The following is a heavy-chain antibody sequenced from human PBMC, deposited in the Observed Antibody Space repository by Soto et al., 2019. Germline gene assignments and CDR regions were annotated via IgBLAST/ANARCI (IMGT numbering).Heavy chain of an antibody. CDR1: GYTFSNYD. CDR3: ARGKSLEN. V-gene: IGHV1-8*01. J-gene: IGHJ4*02. D-gene: IGHD1-1*01. CDR2: MNPKRGNT. Sequence: QVQLVQSGAEVKKPGASVKVSCKASGYTFSNYDINWVRQATGQGLEWMGWMNPKRGNTGYAQNFQGRVNMTRDTSITTAYMELSSLRSEDTAMYYCARGKSLENWGQGTLVTVSS.